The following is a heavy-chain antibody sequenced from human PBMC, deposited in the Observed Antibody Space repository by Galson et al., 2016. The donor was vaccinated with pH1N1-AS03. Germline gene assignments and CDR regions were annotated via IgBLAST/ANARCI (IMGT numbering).Heavy chain of an antibody. J-gene: IGHJ4*02. V-gene: IGHV3-30*04. CDR3: ARETVVGTGFEY. Sequence: SLRLSCAGSGFTFSHSAMHWVRQAPGKGLEWVAVISSDGSNKYYSDSGKGRFTISRDNSKNTLYLQMNSLRAEDSAVYYCARETVVGTGFEYWGQGTLVTVSS. CDR2: ISSDGSNK. CDR1: GFTFSHSA. D-gene: IGHD6-19*01.